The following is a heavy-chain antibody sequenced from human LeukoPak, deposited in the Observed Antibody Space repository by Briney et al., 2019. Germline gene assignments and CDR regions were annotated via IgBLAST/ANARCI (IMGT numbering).Heavy chain of an antibody. J-gene: IGHJ4*02. CDR3: AKDRLSNGDPAGY. CDR1: GFTFSNYA. D-gene: IGHD4-17*01. Sequence: GGSLRLSCAVSGFTFSNYAMSWVRQAPGKGLEWVSTISASGGSAYYADSVKGRFTISRDNSKNTLYLQMNSLRAEGTAVYYCAKDRLSNGDPAGYWGQGTLVTVSS. CDR2: ISASGGSA. V-gene: IGHV3-23*01.